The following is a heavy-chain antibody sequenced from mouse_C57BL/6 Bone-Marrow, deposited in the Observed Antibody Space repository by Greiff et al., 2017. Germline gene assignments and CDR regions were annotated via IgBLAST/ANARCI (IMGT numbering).Heavy chain of an antibody. D-gene: IGHD2-3*01. CDR3: ARLDDGYPFDY. CDR2: INPYNGGT. V-gene: IGHV1-19*01. J-gene: IGHJ2*01. CDR1: GYTFTDYY. Sequence: VQLQQPGAELVKPGASVKMSCKASGYTFTDYYMNWVKQSHGKSLEWIGVINPYNGGTSYNQKFKGKATLTVDKSSSTAYMELNSLTSEDSAVYYCARLDDGYPFDYWGQGTTLTVSS.